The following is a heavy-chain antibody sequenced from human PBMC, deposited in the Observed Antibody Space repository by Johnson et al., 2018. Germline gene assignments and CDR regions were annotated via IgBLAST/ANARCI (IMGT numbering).Heavy chain of an antibody. D-gene: IGHD4/OR15-4a*01. CDR1: GFTFDDFA. Sequence: EVQLLESGGGLVQPGRSLRLSCAASGFTFDDFAMHWVRQAPGKGLEWLSGISWNSAYIGYADSVKGRFTISRDHAKNSLYLQMNSLRGEDAALYYCAKGQAGAVYYYHGLDVWGQGTTVTVSS. J-gene: IGHJ6*02. CDR3: AKGQAGAVYYYHGLDV. CDR2: ISWNSAYI. V-gene: IGHV3-9*01.